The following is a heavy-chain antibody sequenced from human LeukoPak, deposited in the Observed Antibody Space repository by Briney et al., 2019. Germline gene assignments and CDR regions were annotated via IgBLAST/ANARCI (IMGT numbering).Heavy chain of an antibody. J-gene: IGHJ4*02. CDR1: GGTFSSYA. CDR3: ASGHYGDYGQWSSVNY. V-gene: IGHV1-69*04. CDR2: IIPILGIA. D-gene: IGHD4-17*01. Sequence: SVKVSCKASGGTFSSYAFSWVRQAPGQGLEWMGRIIPILGIANNAQKFQGRVTISADKSTSTAYMELRSLRSEDTAIYYCASGHYGDYGQWSSVNYWGQGTLVTVSS.